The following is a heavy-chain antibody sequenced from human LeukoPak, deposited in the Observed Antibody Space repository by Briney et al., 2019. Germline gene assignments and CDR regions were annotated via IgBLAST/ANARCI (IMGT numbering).Heavy chain of an antibody. CDR3: ARDREQLDVYYYYGMDV. CDR2: ISSSGSTI. J-gene: IGHJ6*02. Sequence: PGGSLRLSCAASGFTFSDYYMSWIRQAPGKGLEWVSYISSSGSTIYYADSVKGRFTISRDNAKNSLYLQMNSLRAEDPAVYYCARDREQLDVYYYYGMDVWGQGTTVTVSS. V-gene: IGHV3-11*01. CDR1: GFTFSDYY. D-gene: IGHD6-13*01.